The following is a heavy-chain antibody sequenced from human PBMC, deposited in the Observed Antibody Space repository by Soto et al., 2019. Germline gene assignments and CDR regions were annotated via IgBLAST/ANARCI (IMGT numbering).Heavy chain of an antibody. D-gene: IGHD2-8*01. CDR2: INHSGST. CDR1: GGSFSGYY. Sequence: SETLSLTCAVYGGSFSGYYWSWIRQTPGKGLEWIGEINHSGSTNYNPSLKSRVTISVDTSKNQFSLKLSSVTAADTAVYYCASKPTNGPDGWGQGTLVTVSS. J-gene: IGHJ4*02. CDR3: ASKPTNGPDG. V-gene: IGHV4-34*01.